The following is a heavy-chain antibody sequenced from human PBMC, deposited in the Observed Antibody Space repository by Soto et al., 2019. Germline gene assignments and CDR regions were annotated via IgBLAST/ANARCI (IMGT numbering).Heavy chain of an antibody. D-gene: IGHD2-2*01. Sequence: ETLSLTCTVSGGSIKNGDYFWGWIRQTPGKGLEWIGNIDYNGVTYYNPSLKSRVTVSKDTSKNQFSLKVASVTAADTAIYYCGRVMIGTSRHTDSDYWGQGTQVTVSS. CDR3: GRVMIGTSRHTDSDY. CDR2: IDYNGVT. CDR1: GGSIKNGDYF. V-gene: IGHV4-39*01. J-gene: IGHJ4*02.